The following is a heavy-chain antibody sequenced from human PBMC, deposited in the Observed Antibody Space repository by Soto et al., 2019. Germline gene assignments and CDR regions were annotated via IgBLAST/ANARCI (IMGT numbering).Heavy chain of an antibody. J-gene: IGHJ6*02. CDR2: ISTSSSTI. V-gene: IGHV3-48*02. Sequence: EVQLVESGGGLIQPGGSLRLSCAASGFTFSGYHMNWVRQAPGKGLEWVSYISTSSSTIYYADSVKGRFTISRDNAKNSLSLQMNSLRDEDTAVYYCGGPTNSDYYYYYGLDVWGQGTTVTVSS. CDR1: GFTFSGYH. CDR3: GGPTNSDYYYYYGLDV. D-gene: IGHD7-27*01.